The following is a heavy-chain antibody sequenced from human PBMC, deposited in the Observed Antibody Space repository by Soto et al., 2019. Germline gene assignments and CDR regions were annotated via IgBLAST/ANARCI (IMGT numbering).Heavy chain of an antibody. CDR1: GFTFSSYA. Sequence: EVQLVESGGGLVQPGGSLRLSCAASGFTFSSYAMHWVRQAPGKGLEYVSGISRNGGSTYYANSVKGRFTISRDNSKSTLYLQVGSLRAEDMAVYYCARSRLPFDYWGQGALVTVSS. CDR2: ISRNGGST. V-gene: IGHV3-64*01. D-gene: IGHD2-21*02. J-gene: IGHJ4*02. CDR3: ARSRLPFDY.